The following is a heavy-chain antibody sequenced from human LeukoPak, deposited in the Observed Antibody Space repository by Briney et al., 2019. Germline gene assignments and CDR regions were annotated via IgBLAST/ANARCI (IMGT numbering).Heavy chain of an antibody. CDR1: GYTFTSYD. D-gene: IGHD2-2*01. Sequence: ASVKVSCKASGYTFTSYDINWVRQATGQGLEWMGIINPSGGSTSYAQKFQGRVTMTRDTSTSTVYMELSSLRSEDTAVYYCARGGAIVVVPAAYNWFDPWGQGTLVTVSS. CDR3: ARGGAIVVVPAAYNWFDP. V-gene: IGHV1-46*03. J-gene: IGHJ5*02. CDR2: INPSGGST.